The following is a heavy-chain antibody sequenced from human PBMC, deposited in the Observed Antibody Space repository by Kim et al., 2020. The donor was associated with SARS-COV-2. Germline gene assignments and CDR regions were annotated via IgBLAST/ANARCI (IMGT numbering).Heavy chain of an antibody. CDR2: ISWNSGSI. CDR1: GFTFDDYA. D-gene: IGHD3-16*01. Sequence: GGSLRLSCAASGFTFDDYAMHWVRQAPGKGLEWVSGISWNSGSIGYADSVKGRFTISRDNAKNPLYLQMNSLRAEDTALYYCAKDLGELEEAGAFDIWGQGTMVTVSS. CDR3: AKDLGELEEAGAFDI. J-gene: IGHJ3*02. V-gene: IGHV3-9*01.